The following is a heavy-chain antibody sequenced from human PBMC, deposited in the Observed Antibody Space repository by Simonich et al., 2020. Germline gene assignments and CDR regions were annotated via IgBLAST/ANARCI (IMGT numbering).Heavy chain of an antibody. CDR2: IYYSGST. Sequence: QLQLQESGPGLVKPSETLSLTCTVSGGSISSSSYYWGWIRQPPGKGLEWLGSIYYSGSTYYNPSLKSRVTISVDTSKNQFSLKLSSVTAADTAVYYCASTLFTASSSFAFDIWGQGTMVTVSS. CDR1: GGSISSSSYY. V-gene: IGHV4-39*01. CDR3: ASTLFTASSSFAFDI. J-gene: IGHJ3*02. D-gene: IGHD6-6*01.